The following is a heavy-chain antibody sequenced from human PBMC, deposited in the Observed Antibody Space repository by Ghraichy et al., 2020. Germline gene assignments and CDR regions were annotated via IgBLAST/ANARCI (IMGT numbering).Heavy chain of an antibody. CDR1: GGSISSSSYY. J-gene: IGHJ5*02. D-gene: IGHD6-19*01. Sequence: SETLSLTCTVSGGSISSSSYYWGWIRQPPGKGLEWIGSIYYSGSTYNNPSLKSRVTISVDTSKNQFSLKLSSVTAADTAVYYCARHDSKGVPVAGPRREFDPWGQGTLVTVSS. V-gene: IGHV4-39*07. CDR3: ARHDSKGVPVAGPRREFDP. CDR2: IYYSGST.